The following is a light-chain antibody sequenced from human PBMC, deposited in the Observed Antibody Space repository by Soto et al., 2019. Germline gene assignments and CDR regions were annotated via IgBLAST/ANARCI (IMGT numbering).Light chain of an antibody. CDR3: QQYDHLPYT. Sequence: GDKVTITCQASQDISRYLSWHQKKPGKAPKLLIHEASNLETGVPSRFSGNGSGTDFVFFISSLQPEDIATYYCQQYDHLPYTFGQGSKLDIK. J-gene: IGKJ2*01. CDR1: QDISRY. CDR2: EAS. V-gene: IGKV1-33*01.